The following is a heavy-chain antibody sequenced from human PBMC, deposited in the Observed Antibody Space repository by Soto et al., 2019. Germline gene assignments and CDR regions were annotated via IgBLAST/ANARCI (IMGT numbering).Heavy chain of an antibody. J-gene: IGHJ6*03. V-gene: IGHV3-72*01. CDR1: GFTLSDYY. CDR3: VRDQWYYMDV. Sequence: PGGSLRLSCGTSGFTLSDYYVDWVRQAPGKGLEWVGRSTNKRDGYIINYAASVRGRFTISRDDSKSSVYLQMNSLKSDDTAVYYCVRDQWYYMDVWGKGTTVTVSS. D-gene: IGHD6-19*01. CDR2: STNKRDGYII.